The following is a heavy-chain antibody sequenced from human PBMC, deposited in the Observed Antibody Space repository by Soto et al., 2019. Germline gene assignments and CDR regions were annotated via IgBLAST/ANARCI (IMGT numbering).Heavy chain of an antibody. CDR2: INAGNGNT. V-gene: IGHV1-3*01. D-gene: IGHD2-2*03. CDR3: ARDGGYCSSTSCYVKWFDP. Sequence: ASVKVSCKASGYTFTSCAMHWVRQAPGQRLEWMGWINAGNGNTKYSQKFQGRVTITRDTSASTAYMELSSLRSEDTAVYYCARDGGYCSSTSCYVKWFDPWGQGTLVTVSS. J-gene: IGHJ5*02. CDR1: GYTFTSCA.